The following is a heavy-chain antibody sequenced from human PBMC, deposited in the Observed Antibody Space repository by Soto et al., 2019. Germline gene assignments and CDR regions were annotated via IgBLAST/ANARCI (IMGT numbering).Heavy chain of an antibody. CDR2: IYHSGST. J-gene: IGHJ5*02. Sequence: SETLSLTCTVSGYSIRNGYYWGWIRQPPGKGLEWIGTIYHSGSTYYNPSLKSRVTISVDASENHFSLKLSSVTAADTAVYYCARVGPYCGGDCYSPPPWGQGTLVTV. D-gene: IGHD2-21*02. CDR1: GYSIRNGYY. CDR3: ARVGPYCGGDCYSPPP. V-gene: IGHV4-38-2*02.